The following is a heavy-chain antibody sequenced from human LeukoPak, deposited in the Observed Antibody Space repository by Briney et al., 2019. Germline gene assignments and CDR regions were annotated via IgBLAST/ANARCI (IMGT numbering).Heavy chain of an antibody. V-gene: IGHV5-51*01. CDR3: AWRKYFSTWFEP. J-gene: IGHJ5*02. D-gene: IGHD1-14*01. CDR1: GSSFTTYW. CDR2: IYPTTSET. Sequence: GESLKISCQGSGSSFTTYWIGWVRQMPGKGLEWMGIIYPTTSETQYTPPFQGQVTISVDKSTSTAYLQWSSLKASDTAMYYCAWRKYFSTWFEPWGQGTLVTVPS.